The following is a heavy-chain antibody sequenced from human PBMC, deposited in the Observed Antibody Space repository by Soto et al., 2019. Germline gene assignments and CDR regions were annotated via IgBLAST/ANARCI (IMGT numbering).Heavy chain of an antibody. CDR3: VKDDGGYPSTAPH. D-gene: IGHD3-22*01. Sequence: EVQLLESGGGLVQPGGSLRLSCAASGITISNYPMSWVRQAPGKGLDWVSGISGSGDRTYYADSAKGGFTITKDISRKPLLLQLDSLGIEDKAVFFCVKDDGGYPSTAPHWGQGTLVTVSS. CDR1: GITISNYP. J-gene: IGHJ4*02. V-gene: IGHV3-23*01. CDR2: ISGSGDRT.